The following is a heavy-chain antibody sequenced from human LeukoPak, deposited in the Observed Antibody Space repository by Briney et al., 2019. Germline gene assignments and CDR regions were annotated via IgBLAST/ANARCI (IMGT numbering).Heavy chain of an antibody. CDR2: IRYDGSNK. Sequence: GGSLRLSCAASGFTFSSYGMHWVRQAPGKGLEWVAFIRYDGSNKYYADSVKGRFTISRDNSKNTLYLQMNSLRAEDTAVYYCAKGDRLWFGELLYWGQGTLVTVSS. D-gene: IGHD3-10*01. J-gene: IGHJ4*02. V-gene: IGHV3-30*02. CDR3: AKGDRLWFGELLY. CDR1: GFTFSSYG.